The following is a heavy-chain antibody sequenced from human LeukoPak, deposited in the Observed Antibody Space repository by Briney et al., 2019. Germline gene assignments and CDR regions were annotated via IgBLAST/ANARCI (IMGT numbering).Heavy chain of an antibody. Sequence: GGSLRLSCEASGFSFDDYAMHWVRQAPGKGLEWVSGITYNSGTIGYAEAVKGRFTISRDNAKNSLHLQMNSLRPEDTALYYCVKDDALRPRNYYDTIYHFDYWGQGTLVTVSS. V-gene: IGHV3-9*01. CDR1: GFSFDDYA. D-gene: IGHD3-22*01. CDR2: ITYNSGTI. CDR3: VKDDALRPRNYYDTIYHFDY. J-gene: IGHJ4*02.